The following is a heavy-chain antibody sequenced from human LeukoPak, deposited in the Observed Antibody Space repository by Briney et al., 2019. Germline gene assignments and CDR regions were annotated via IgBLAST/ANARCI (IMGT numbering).Heavy chain of an antibody. CDR1: GFTFSSYA. J-gene: IGHJ4*02. V-gene: IGHV3-30-3*01. CDR2: ISYDGSNK. Sequence: PGGSLRLSCAASGFTFSSYAMHWVRQAPGKGLEWVAVISYDGSNKYYADSVKGRFTISRDNSKNTLYLQMNSLRAEDTAVYYCARDGPRYCSGGSCYWSYWGQGTLVTVSS. CDR3: ARDGPRYCSGGSCYWSY. D-gene: IGHD2-15*01.